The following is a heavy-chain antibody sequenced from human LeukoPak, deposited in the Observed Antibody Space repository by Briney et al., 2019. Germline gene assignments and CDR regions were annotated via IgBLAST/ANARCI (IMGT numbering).Heavy chain of an antibody. CDR3: ARHVGDYFDS. CDR2: VYYTGST. J-gene: IGHJ4*02. D-gene: IGHD1-26*01. CDR1: GGSVDIFY. Sequence: SETLSLTCSVSGGSVDIFYWTWIRQPPGKGLDWLGHVYYTGSTNYNSSLQDRISISIDMSKNQFSLTLTSVTAADTAFYYCARHVGDYFDSWGQGILVTVSS. V-gene: IGHV4-59*08.